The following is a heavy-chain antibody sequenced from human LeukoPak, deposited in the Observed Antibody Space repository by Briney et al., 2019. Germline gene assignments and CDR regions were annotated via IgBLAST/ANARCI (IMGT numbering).Heavy chain of an antibody. D-gene: IGHD4-17*01. CDR2: ISSSSSYI. CDR3: ARDGRRHDYGDYSGYFDY. Sequence: GGSLRLSCAASGFTFSSYSMNWVRQAPGKGLEWVSSISSSSSYIYYADSVKGRFTISRDNSKNTLYLQMNSLRAEDTAVYYCARDGRRHDYGDYSGYFDYWGQGTLVTVSS. V-gene: IGHV3-21*01. CDR1: GFTFSSYS. J-gene: IGHJ4*02.